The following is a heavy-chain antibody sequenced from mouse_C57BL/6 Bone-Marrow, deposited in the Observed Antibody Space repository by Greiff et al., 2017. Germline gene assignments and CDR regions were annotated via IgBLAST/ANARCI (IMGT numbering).Heavy chain of an antibody. V-gene: IGHV1-63*01. Sequence: LVESGAELVRPGTSVKMSCKASGYTFTNYWIGWAKQRPGHGLEWIGDIYPGGGYTNYNEKSKSKATLTADKSSSTAYMQFSSLTSEDSATYCSARSGAWAEFAYWGQGNLVTVSA. CDR3: ARSGAWAEFAY. CDR2: IYPGGGYT. J-gene: IGHJ3*01. D-gene: IGHD3-2*02. CDR1: GYTFTNYW.